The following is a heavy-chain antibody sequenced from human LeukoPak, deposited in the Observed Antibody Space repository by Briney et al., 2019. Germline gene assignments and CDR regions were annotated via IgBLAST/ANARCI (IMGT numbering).Heavy chain of an antibody. CDR2: INSDGSST. D-gene: IGHD3-9*01. V-gene: IGHV3-74*01. CDR3: ARYDLFIRPQDY. J-gene: IGHJ4*02. CDR1: GFTFSSYW. Sequence: PGGSLRLSCAASGFTFSSYWMHWVRQAPGKGLVWVSRINSDGSSTSYADSVKGRFTISRDNAKNTLYLQMNSLRAEDTAVYFCARYDLFIRPQDYWGQGTLVTVSS.